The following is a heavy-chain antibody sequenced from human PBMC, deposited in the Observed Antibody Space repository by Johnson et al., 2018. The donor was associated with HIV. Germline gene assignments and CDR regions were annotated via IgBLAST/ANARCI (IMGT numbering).Heavy chain of an antibody. Sequence: QVQLVESGGGVVQPGGSLRLSRAASGFTFSSYGMHWVRQAPGKGLEWVAFIRYDGSNKYYADSVKGRFTISRDNSKNTLYLQMNSLRAEDTAVYYCAKDQYCGGDCYPDAFDIWGQGTMVTVSS. V-gene: IGHV3-30*02. CDR3: AKDQYCGGDCYPDAFDI. J-gene: IGHJ3*02. CDR1: GFTFSSYG. CDR2: IRYDGSNK. D-gene: IGHD2-21*02.